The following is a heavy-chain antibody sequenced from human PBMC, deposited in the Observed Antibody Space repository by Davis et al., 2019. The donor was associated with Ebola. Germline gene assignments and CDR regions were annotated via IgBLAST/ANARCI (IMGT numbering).Heavy chain of an antibody. J-gene: IGHJ4*02. V-gene: IGHV4-39*02. Sequence: SETLSLTCTVSGGSITISGYYWVWIRQPPGKGLEWIGNIFYSGSTYYDPSLKSRVIISLDTSKNQVSLKLTSVTAADTAVYYCARDGKYYDFWSGYYPDWGQGTLVTVSS. CDR2: IFYSGST. CDR3: ARDGKYYDFWSGYYPD. D-gene: IGHD3-3*01. CDR1: GGSITISGYY.